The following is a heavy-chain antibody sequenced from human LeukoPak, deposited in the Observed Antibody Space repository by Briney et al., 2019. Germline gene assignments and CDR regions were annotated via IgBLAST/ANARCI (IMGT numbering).Heavy chain of an antibody. CDR1: EFTFSDYH. J-gene: IGHJ4*02. D-gene: IGHD2-15*01. CDR2: ISSSGSTT. V-gene: IGHV3-11*04. Sequence: PGGSLRLSCAASEFTFSDYHMSWIRQAPGKGLEWVSYISSSGSTTYYADSVKGRFAISRDNAKNSLYLQMSSLSAEDTAVYYCARGVVVDYWGQGTLVTVSS. CDR3: ARGVVVDY.